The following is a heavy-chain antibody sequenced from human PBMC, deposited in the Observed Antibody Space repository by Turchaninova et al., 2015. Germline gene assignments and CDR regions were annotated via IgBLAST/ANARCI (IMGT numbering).Heavy chain of an antibody. CDR2: INWNIGSI. D-gene: IGHD1-1*01. J-gene: IGHJ5*01. CDR3: ARDNDRDDDGWFDS. Sequence: EVQLVESGGGLVQPGRSPGLPWCDSGFFLDNYGMHWVRQVPGNGLEGVSGINWNIGSIHYADSGMGRFTISRDNAKNSLYLQMNSLRAEDMALYFCARDNDRDDDGWFDSWGQGTLVTVSS. V-gene: IGHV3-9*03. CDR1: GFFLDNYG.